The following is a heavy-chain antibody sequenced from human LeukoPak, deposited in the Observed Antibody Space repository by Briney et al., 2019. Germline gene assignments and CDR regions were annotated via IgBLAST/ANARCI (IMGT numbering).Heavy chain of an antibody. J-gene: IGHJ4*02. CDR2: IRSNGDTT. CDR3: AKGQELDDGVFDS. CDR1: GFTFRSIA. Sequence: PGGSLRLSCAASGFTFRSIAMTWVRQAPGKGLEWVSSIRSNGDTTYNADSVKGRFTISRDISKNTLYLQMNRLRVEDTAIYYCAKGQELDDGVFDSWGQGTLVTVSS. V-gene: IGHV3-23*01. D-gene: IGHD1-1*01.